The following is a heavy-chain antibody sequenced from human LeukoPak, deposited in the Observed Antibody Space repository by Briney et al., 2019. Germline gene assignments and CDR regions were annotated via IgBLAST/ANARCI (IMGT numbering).Heavy chain of an antibody. CDR2: IYYSGST. CDR1: GGSISSSSYY. J-gene: IGHJ6*03. CDR3: AKGLNYYYYMDV. V-gene: IGHV4-39*07. Sequence: SETLSLTCTVSGGSISSSSYYWGWIRQPPGKGLGWIGSIYYSGSTYYNPSPKSRVTISVDTSKNQFSLKLSSVTAADTAVYYCAKGLNYYYYMDVWGKGTTVTVSS.